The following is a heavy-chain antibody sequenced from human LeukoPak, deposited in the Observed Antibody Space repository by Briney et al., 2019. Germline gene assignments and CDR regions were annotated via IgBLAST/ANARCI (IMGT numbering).Heavy chain of an antibody. V-gene: IGHV5-51*01. J-gene: IGHJ4*02. CDR2: IFPGDSEI. CDR3: ARHLSSNWYNEKAFDY. CDR1: GYIFANYW. D-gene: IGHD6-13*01. Sequence: GESLKISCKGSGYIFANYWIAWVRQMPGKGLEWMGTIFPGDSEIRYSPSFQGQVTISADRSISTAYLQWSSLKASDTAMYYCARHLSSNWYNEKAFDYWGQGTLVTVSS.